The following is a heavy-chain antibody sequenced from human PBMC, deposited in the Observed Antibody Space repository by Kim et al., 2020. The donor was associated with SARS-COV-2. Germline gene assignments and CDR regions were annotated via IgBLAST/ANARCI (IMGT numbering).Heavy chain of an antibody. CDR3: AKDATGSTSVNGIYYYYGMDV. D-gene: IGHD2-2*01. Sequence: GGSLRLSCAASGFTFSSYGMHWVRQAPGKGLEWVAVISYDGSNKYYADSVKGRFTISRDNSKNTLYLQMNSLRAEDTAVYYCAKDATGSTSVNGIYYYYGMDVWGQGTTVTVSS. J-gene: IGHJ6*02. CDR2: ISYDGSNK. V-gene: IGHV3-30*18. CDR1: GFTFSSYG.